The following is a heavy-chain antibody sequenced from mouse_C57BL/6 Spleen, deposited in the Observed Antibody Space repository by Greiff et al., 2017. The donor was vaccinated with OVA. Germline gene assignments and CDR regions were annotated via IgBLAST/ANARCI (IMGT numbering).Heavy chain of an antibody. Sequence: QVQLQQPGTELVKPGASVKLSCKASGYTFTSYWMHWVKQRPGQGLEWIGNINPSNGGTNYNEKFKSKATLTVDKSSSTAYMQLSSLTSEDSAVYYCAREGIYYDYDDYAMDYWGQGTSVTVSS. CDR2: INPSNGGT. J-gene: IGHJ4*01. D-gene: IGHD2-4*01. V-gene: IGHV1-53*01. CDR3: AREGIYYDYDDYAMDY. CDR1: GYTFTSYW.